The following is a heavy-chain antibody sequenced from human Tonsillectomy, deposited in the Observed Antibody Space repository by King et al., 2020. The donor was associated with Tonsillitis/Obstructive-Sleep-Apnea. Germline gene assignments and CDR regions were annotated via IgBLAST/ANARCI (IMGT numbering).Heavy chain of an antibody. CDR2: IYYSGST. CDR1: GGSISSSSYY. CDR3: ARLREWGYYFDY. J-gene: IGHJ4*02. Sequence: LQLQESGPGLVKPSETLSLTCTVSGGSISSSSYYWGWIRQPPGKGLEWIGSIYYSGSTYYNPSLKSRVTISVDTSKNQFSLKLSSVTAADTAVYYCARLREWGYYFDYWGQGTLVTVSS. D-gene: IGHD2-8*01. V-gene: IGHV4-39*01.